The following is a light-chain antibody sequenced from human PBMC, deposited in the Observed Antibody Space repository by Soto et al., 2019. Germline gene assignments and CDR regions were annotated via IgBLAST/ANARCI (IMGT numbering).Light chain of an antibody. CDR2: GAS. Sequence: EIVLTQSPGTLSLSPGERATLSCRASQSVSSSYLAWYQQKPGQAPRLLIYGASGRATGIPDRFSGSGSGTDFTLTISRLEPEDFAVYYCQQYGSSTGTLGQGTKVDIK. CDR1: QSVSSSY. J-gene: IGKJ1*01. CDR3: QQYGSSTGT. V-gene: IGKV3-20*01.